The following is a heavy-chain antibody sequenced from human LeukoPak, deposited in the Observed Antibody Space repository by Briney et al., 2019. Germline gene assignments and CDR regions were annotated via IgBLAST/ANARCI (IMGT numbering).Heavy chain of an antibody. Sequence: GGSLRLSCTASKFTFSTYNLNWVRQAPGKGLEWISYISSGSNTIYYADSVKGRFTISRDNAKSSLYLQMNSLRAEDTAVYYCAKDPSTVVMNSFDYWGQGTLVTVSS. CDR3: AKDPSTVVMNSFDY. V-gene: IGHV3-48*01. J-gene: IGHJ4*02. CDR1: KFTFSTYN. D-gene: IGHD4-23*01. CDR2: ISSGSNTI.